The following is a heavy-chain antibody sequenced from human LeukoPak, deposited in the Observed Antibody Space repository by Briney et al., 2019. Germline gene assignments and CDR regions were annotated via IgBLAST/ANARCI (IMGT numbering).Heavy chain of an antibody. CDR1: GGSISSYY. V-gene: IGHV4-59*01. Sequence: PSETLSLTCTVSGGSISSYYWSWIRQPPGKGLEWIGYIYYSGSTNYNPSLKSRVTISVDTSKNQFSLKLSSVTTTDTAVYYCARDVSSFDAFDIWGQGTMVTVSS. D-gene: IGHD2-2*01. CDR3: ARDVSSFDAFDI. CDR2: IYYSGST. J-gene: IGHJ3*02.